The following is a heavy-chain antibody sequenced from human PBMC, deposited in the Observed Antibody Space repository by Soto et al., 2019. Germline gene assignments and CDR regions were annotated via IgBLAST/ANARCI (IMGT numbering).Heavy chain of an antibody. Sequence: SETLSLTCAVYGGSFSGYYWSWIRQPPGKGLEWIGEINHSGSTYYMPSLRSRVTLSVDTSKNQLSLRLTSVTAEDTAVYYCARHEGNGNVWPLDYWGQGILVTVSS. CDR2: INHSGST. J-gene: IGHJ4*02. CDR1: GGSFSGYY. V-gene: IGHV4-34*01. D-gene: IGHD2-8*01. CDR3: ARHEGNGNVWPLDY.